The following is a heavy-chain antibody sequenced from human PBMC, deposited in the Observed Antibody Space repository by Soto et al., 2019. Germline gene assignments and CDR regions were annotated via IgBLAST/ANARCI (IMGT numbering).Heavy chain of an antibody. V-gene: IGHV1-69*12. CDR1: GGTFSNYA. CDR3: AIWLKEAGIGGNHSYGMDV. D-gene: IGHD6-19*01. CDR2: IMLIFGRP. Sequence: QVQLVQSGAEVKKPGSSVKVSCKASGGTFSNYAFSWVRQAPGQGLEWLGGIMLIFGRPDYAQKFRDRVTITADESTSSADMDLTSLRSEETAVYYCAIWLKEAGIGGNHSYGMDVWGQGTTVTVSS. J-gene: IGHJ6*02.